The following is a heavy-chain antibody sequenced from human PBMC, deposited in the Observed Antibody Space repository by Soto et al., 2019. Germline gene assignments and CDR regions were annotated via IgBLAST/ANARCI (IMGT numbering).Heavy chain of an antibody. CDR3: ARDGAGGRDAFDI. CDR1: GFKFTSDG. D-gene: IGHD1-26*01. J-gene: IGHJ3*02. V-gene: IGHV1-18*01. Sequence: ASVKVSCKTSGFKFTSDGITWVRQAPGQGLEWIGWISAYNGSTNYARKFQGRCTLTRDTSISTAYMELSRLRSDDTPVYYCARDGAGGRDAFDIWGQGTMVTVSS. CDR2: ISAYNGST.